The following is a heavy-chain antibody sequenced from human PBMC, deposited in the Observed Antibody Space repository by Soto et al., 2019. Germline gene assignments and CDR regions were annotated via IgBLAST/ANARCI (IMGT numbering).Heavy chain of an antibody. CDR3: ARGQDGSGSYCMDV. D-gene: IGHD3-10*01. CDR2: INHSGST. J-gene: IGHJ6*02. CDR1: GGSFSGYY. V-gene: IGHV4-34*01. Sequence: ASETLSPTCAVYGGSFSGYYWSWIRQPPGKGLEWIGEINHSGSTNYNPSLKSRVTISVDTSKNQFSLKLSSVTAADTAVYYCARGQDGSGSYCMDVWGQGTTVTVSS.